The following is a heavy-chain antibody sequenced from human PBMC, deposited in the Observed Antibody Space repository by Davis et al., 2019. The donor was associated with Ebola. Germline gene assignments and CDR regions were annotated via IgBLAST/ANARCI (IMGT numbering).Heavy chain of an antibody. CDR2: INHSGST. CDR1: GGSFSGYY. J-gene: IGHJ4*02. D-gene: IGHD3-22*01. Sequence: GSLRLSCAVYGGSFSGYYWSWIRQPPGKGLEWIGEINHSGSTNYNPSLKSRVTISVDTSKNQFSLKLSSVTAADTAVYYCARGDSRYYYDSSGYYTRYYFDYWGQGTLVTVSS. V-gene: IGHV4-34*01. CDR3: ARGDSRYYYDSSGYYTRYYFDY.